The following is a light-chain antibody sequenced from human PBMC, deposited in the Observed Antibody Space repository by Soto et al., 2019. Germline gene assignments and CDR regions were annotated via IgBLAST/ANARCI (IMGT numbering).Light chain of an antibody. J-gene: IGKJ2*01. CDR1: ESVSSN. CDR2: GAS. CDR3: QQYNNWHPYT. Sequence: EIVMTQSPVTLSVSPGERATLSCRASESVSSNLAWYQQKPAQAPRLLMYGASTRATGIPARFSGSGSGTEFTLTISSLQSEDFAVYYCQQYNNWHPYTFGQGTKLEI. V-gene: IGKV3-15*01.